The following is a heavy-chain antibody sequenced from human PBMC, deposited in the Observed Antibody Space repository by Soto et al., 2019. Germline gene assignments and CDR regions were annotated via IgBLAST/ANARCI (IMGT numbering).Heavy chain of an antibody. CDR3: ARGLPGYSSSWYDY. V-gene: IGHV4-34*01. CDR2: INPSGST. CDR1: GGSFSDYY. D-gene: IGHD6-13*01. Sequence: SETLSLTCAVYGGSFSDYYWSWIRQPPGKGLEWIGEINPSGSTNYNPSLKSRVTISVDTSKNQFSLKLSSVTAADTAVYYCARGLPGYSSSWYDYWGQGALVTVSS. J-gene: IGHJ4*02.